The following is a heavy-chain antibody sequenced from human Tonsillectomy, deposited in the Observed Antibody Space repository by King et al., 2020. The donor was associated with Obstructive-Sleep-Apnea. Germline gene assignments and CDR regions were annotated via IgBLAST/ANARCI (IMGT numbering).Heavy chain of an antibody. Sequence: LQLQESGPGLVKPSETLSLTCTVSGGSISSTSYYWGWIRQPPGKGLEWIGNIYYSGSTYYNPSLKSRVTISVDMSKNQLSLKLSSVTAADTAVYYCARERDIYGMDVWGQGTTVTVSS. CDR2: IYYSGST. CDR1: GGSISSTSYY. CDR3: ARERDIYGMDV. J-gene: IGHJ6*02. V-gene: IGHV4-39*07.